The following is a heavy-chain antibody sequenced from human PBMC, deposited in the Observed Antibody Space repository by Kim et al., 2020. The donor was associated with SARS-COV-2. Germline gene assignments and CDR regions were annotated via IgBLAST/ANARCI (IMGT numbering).Heavy chain of an antibody. CDR1: GGSVSSGSYY. CDR3: ARDYYGSGALNT. J-gene: IGHJ5*02. Sequence: SETLSLTCTVSGGSVSSGSYYWSWIRQPPGKGLEWIGYIYYCGSTNYNPSLKSRVTISVDTSKNQFSLKLSSVTTADTAVYYCARDYYGSGALNTWGQGTLVTVSS. D-gene: IGHD3-10*01. CDR2: IYYCGST. V-gene: IGHV4-61*01.